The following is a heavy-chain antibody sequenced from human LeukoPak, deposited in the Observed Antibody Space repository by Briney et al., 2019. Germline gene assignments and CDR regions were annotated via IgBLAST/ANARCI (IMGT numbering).Heavy chain of an antibody. V-gene: IGHV3-33*01. CDR3: ARGPLGYCSGGSCPRGYYYYYGMDV. CDR1: GFTFSSYG. CDR2: IWYDGSNK. D-gene: IGHD2-15*01. Sequence: PGRSLRLSCAASGFTFSSYGMHWVRQAPGKGLEWVAVIWYDGSNKYYADSVKGRFTISRDNSKNTLYLQMNSLRAEDTAVYYCARGPLGYCSGGSCPRGYYYYYGMDVWGQGTTVTVSS. J-gene: IGHJ6*02.